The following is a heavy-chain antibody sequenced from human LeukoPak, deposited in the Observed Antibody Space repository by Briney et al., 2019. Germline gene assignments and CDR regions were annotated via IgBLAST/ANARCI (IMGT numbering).Heavy chain of an antibody. CDR3: ARELGYRSGGTCYSAHAFDI. CDR1: GGSISSYH. D-gene: IGHD2-15*01. Sequence: PSETLSLTCTVSGGSISSYHWNWIRQPPGKGLEWIGYVHYSGTTKYNPSLKSRVTMSVDTSKNQISLRVNSVTAADTAVYYCARELGYRSGGTCYSAHAFDIWGQGTMVTVSS. V-gene: IGHV4-59*01. CDR2: VHYSGTT. J-gene: IGHJ3*02.